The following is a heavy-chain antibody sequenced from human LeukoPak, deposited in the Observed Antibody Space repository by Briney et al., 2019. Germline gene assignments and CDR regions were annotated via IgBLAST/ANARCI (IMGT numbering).Heavy chain of an antibody. D-gene: IGHD1-26*01. CDR2: ITTSGTFI. Sequence: GGSLRLPCAASGFTFTDYCMHWVRQAPGKGLEWVASITTSGTFIYYADSVKDRFTISRDNAKNSLYLQMNSLRAEDTALYYCARDQVGTTLDLDYWGQGTLVTVSS. V-gene: IGHV3-21*01. CDR3: ARDQVGTTLDLDY. CDR1: GFTFTDYC. J-gene: IGHJ4*02.